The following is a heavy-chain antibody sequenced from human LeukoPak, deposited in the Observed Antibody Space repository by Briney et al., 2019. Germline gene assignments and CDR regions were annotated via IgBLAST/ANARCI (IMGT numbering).Heavy chain of an antibody. V-gene: IGHV4-59*12. J-gene: IGHJ4*02. Sequence: SETLSLTCTVSGGSISSYYWSWIRQPPGKGLEWIGYIYYSGSTNYNPSLKSRVTISVDTSKNQFSLKLSSVTAADTAVYYCASFSAESGIDYWGQGTLVTVSS. D-gene: IGHD6-13*01. CDR1: GGSISSYY. CDR2: IYYSGST. CDR3: ASFSAESGIDY.